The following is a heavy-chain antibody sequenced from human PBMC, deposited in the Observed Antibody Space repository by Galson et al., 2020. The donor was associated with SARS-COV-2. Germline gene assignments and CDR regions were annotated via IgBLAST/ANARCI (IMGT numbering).Heavy chain of an antibody. CDR1: GFTFSKFA. Sequence: GESLKISCAVSGFTFSKFAMSWVRQAPGKGLEWVSAISVSGNSTYYLDSVKGRCTISRDNSKNTLYLRMNSLRADDTAIYYCARGLDYWGQGTMVTVSA. CDR2: ISVSGNST. D-gene: IGHD2-21*02. CDR3: ARGLDY. V-gene: IGHV3-23*01. J-gene: IGHJ4*02.